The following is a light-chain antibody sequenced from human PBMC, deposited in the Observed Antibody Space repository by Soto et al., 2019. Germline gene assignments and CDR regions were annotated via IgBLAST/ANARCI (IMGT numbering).Light chain of an antibody. Sequence: QSVLTQPPSVSRAPGQRVTISCTGSSSNIGAGYDVHWYQQLPGTAPKLLIYGNSNRPSGVPDRFSGSKSGTSASLAITGLQAEDEADYYCQSYDSSSNYVFGTGTKLTVL. CDR3: QSYDSSSNYV. V-gene: IGLV1-40*01. CDR2: GNS. J-gene: IGLJ1*01. CDR1: SSNIGAGYD.